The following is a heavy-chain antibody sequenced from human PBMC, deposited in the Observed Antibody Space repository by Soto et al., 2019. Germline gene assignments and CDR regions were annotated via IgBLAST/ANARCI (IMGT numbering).Heavy chain of an antibody. J-gene: IGHJ6*02. CDR2: ISGSGGST. D-gene: IGHD2-15*01. CDR1: GFTFSSYA. Sequence: EVQLLESGGGLVQPGGSLRLSCAASGFTFSSYAMSWVRQAPGKGLEWVSAISGSGGSTYYADSVKGRFTISRDNSKNTLYLQMNSLRAEDTAVYYCAKLTGYCSVGSCHYYYGMDVWGQGTTVTVSS. CDR3: AKLTGYCSVGSCHYYYGMDV. V-gene: IGHV3-23*01.